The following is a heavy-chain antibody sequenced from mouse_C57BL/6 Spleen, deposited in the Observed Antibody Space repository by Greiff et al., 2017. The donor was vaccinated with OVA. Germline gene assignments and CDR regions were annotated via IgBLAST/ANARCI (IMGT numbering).Heavy chain of an antibody. CDR2: IYPGSGST. Sequence: QVQLQQPGAELVKPGASVKMSCKASGYTFTSYWITWVKQRPGQGLEWIGDIYPGSGSTNYNEKFKSKATLTVDTSSSTAYMQLSSLTSEDSAVYYCARNRDYGSSFDYWGQGTTLTVSS. D-gene: IGHD1-1*01. V-gene: IGHV1-55*01. CDR3: ARNRDYGSSFDY. J-gene: IGHJ2*01. CDR1: GYTFTSYW.